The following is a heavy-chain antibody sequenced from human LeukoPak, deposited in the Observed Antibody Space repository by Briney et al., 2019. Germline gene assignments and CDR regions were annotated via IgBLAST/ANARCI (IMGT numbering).Heavy chain of an antibody. V-gene: IGHV4-61*01. J-gene: IGHJ5*02. D-gene: IGHD3-3*01. CDR2: IYYSGST. Sequence: SETLSLTCTVSGGSVSSGSYYWSWIRQPPGKGLEWIGYIYYSGSTNYNPSLKSRVTISVDTSKNQSSLKLSSVTAADTAVYYCAREIVSYDFWSGYQMYNWFDPWGQGTLVTVSS. CDR3: AREIVSYDFWSGYQMYNWFDP. CDR1: GGSVSSGSYY.